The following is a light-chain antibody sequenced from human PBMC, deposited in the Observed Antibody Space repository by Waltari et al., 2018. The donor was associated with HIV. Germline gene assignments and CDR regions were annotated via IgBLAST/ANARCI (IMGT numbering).Light chain of an antibody. CDR3: ASWDASLDGWV. V-gene: IGLV1-44*01. CDR1: TANIGTNT. Sequence: QSLLTQPPSASGTPGQRVTISCSGGTANIGTNTVNWYKQLPGTAPTLLIFSDNLRHSGVSARFSGSKSGNSASLAISGLRSDDEAKFICASWDASLDGWVFGGGTQLTVL. CDR2: SDN. J-gene: IGLJ3*02.